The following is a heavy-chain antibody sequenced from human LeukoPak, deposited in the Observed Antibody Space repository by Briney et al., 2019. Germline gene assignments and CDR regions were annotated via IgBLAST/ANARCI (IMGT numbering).Heavy chain of an antibody. V-gene: IGHV3-23*01. CDR1: GFTFSSYA. CDR3: AKLSGAPYYYDSSGYDY. J-gene: IGHJ4*02. CDR2: ISGSGGST. Sequence: PGGSLRLSCAASGFTFSSYAMSWVRQAPGKGLEWVSAISGSGGSTYYADSVKGRFTISRDNSKNTLYLQMNSLRAEDAAVYYCAKLSGAPYYYDSSGYDYWGQGTLVTVSS. D-gene: IGHD3-22*01.